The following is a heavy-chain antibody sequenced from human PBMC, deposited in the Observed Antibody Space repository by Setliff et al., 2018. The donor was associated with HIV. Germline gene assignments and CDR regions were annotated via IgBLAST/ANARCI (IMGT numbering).Heavy chain of an antibody. V-gene: IGHV4-34*01. CDR2: INHSGST. D-gene: IGHD1-26*01. J-gene: IGHJ6*03. CDR1: GESFTDHF. CDR3: ARGREVKRDTYYDYFYMDV. Sequence: SETLSLTCAVYGESFTDHFWTWIRQSPGKGLEWLGEINHSGSTNQNPSLKSRFNLSVDTSKNQFSLRMNSVTAADTAVYYCARGREVKRDTYYDYFYMDVGSRGTAVT.